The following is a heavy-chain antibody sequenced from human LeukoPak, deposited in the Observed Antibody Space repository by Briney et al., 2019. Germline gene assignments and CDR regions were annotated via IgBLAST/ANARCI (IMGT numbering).Heavy chain of an antibody. V-gene: IGHV3-11*01. D-gene: IGHD2-21*02. Sequence: GGSPRLSCAASGFTFSDYYMSWIRQAPGKGLEWVSYISSSGSTIYYADSVKGRFTISRDNAKNSLYLQMNSLRADDTAIYYCAKGMGAYCDGDCSSRISDSWGQGTLVTVSS. CDR2: ISSSGSTI. J-gene: IGHJ4*02. CDR1: GFTFSDYY. CDR3: AKGMGAYCDGDCSSRISDS.